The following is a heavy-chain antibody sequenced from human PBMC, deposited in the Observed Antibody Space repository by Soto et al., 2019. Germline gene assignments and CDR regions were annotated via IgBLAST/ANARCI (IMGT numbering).Heavy chain of an antibody. D-gene: IGHD6-6*01. CDR1: GYTFTSYG. Sequence: ASVKVSCKASGYTFTSYGISWVRQAPGQVLEWMGWISAYNGNTNYAQKLLGRVTMTTDTSTSTAYMERRSLRADDTAVDSCGIIAARGQLNYWGQGTLGTVAS. CDR2: ISAYNGNT. CDR3: GIIAARGQLNY. J-gene: IGHJ4*02. V-gene: IGHV1-18*04.